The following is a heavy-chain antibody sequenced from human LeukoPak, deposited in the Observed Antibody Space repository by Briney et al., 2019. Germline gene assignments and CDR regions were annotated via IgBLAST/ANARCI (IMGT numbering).Heavy chain of an antibody. Sequence: ASVKVSCKASGYTFTDYFMNWVRQAPGQGLEWMGWINPKSGGTVYAQKFQGRVTMTRDTSISTAYMELSRLRSDDTAVYYCASEAVAGTLAFDIWGQGTMVTVSS. V-gene: IGHV1-2*02. CDR3: ASEAVAGTLAFDI. CDR1: GYTFTDYF. CDR2: INPKSGGT. J-gene: IGHJ3*02. D-gene: IGHD6-19*01.